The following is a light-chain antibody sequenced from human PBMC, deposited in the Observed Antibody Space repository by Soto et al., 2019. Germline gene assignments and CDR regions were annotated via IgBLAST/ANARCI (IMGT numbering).Light chain of an antibody. Sequence: DIVMTQSPLSLPVTPGEPASISCRSSQSLLHSNGYTYLDWYLQKPGQSPQVLIFLGSNRASGVPDRFSGSGSGTDFTLKISRVEAEDVGLYYCMQALQTPITFGRGTRLEIK. V-gene: IGKV2-28*01. CDR2: LGS. J-gene: IGKJ5*01. CDR1: QSLLHSNGYTY. CDR3: MQALQTPIT.